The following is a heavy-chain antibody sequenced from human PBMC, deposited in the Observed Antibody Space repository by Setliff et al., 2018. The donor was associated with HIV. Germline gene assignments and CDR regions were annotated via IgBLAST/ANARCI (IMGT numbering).Heavy chain of an antibody. CDR2: ISHSGNT. CDR3: ARGSRNYYGSGALDY. D-gene: IGHD3-10*01. V-gene: IGHV4-61*05. CDR1: GGSINSGAYL. Sequence: KASETLSLTCTVSGGSINSGAYLWAWIRQPAGKGLEWIGCISHSGNTNFNPSLNSRVTISVDKYKKQFSLKLSSVTAADTAVYHCARGSRNYYGSGALDYWGQGTLVTVSS. J-gene: IGHJ4*02.